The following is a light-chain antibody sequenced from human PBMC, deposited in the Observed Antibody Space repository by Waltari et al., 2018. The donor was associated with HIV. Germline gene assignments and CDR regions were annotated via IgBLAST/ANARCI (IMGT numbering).Light chain of an antibody. CDR3: ADWDDGLDTPV. Sequence: QSVLTQTPSMSGTPGQRVTIACSGRPSNVGRHSVSWYQQFPGTTPRLVIHTNNQRPSGVPDRFSASKSGTSAFLAINSLRSEDEAIYFCADWDDGLDTPVFGGGTSLTVL. J-gene: IGLJ2*01. V-gene: IGLV1-47*01. CDR2: TNN. CDR1: PSNVGRHS.